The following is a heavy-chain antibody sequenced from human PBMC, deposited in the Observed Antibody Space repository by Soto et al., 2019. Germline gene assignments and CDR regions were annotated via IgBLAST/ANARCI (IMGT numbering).Heavy chain of an antibody. CDR3: ARDFVVRGVSNWFDP. CDR1: GGTFSSYA. D-gene: IGHD3-10*01. Sequence: SVKVSCKASGGTFSSYAISWVRQAPGQGLEWMGGIIPIFGTANYAQKFQGRVTITADESTSTAYMELSSLRSEDTAVYYCARDFVVRGVSNWFDPWGQGTLVTVSS. CDR2: IIPIFGTA. V-gene: IGHV1-69*13. J-gene: IGHJ5*02.